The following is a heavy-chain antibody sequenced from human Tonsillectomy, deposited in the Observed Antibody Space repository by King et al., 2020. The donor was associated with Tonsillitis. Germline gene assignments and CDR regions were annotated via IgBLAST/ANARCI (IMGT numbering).Heavy chain of an antibody. CDR3: AREISLADAFDI. CDR1: GCSISSYY. Sequence: VQLQESGPGLVKPSETLSLTCTVSGCSISSYYWSWIRQPPGKGLEWIGYIYYSGSTNYNPSLQSRVTMSVDTSQSQFSLKLSSVTAADTAVYYCAREISLADAFDIWGQGTMVTVSS. D-gene: IGHD1-1*01. V-gene: IGHV4-59*01. CDR2: IYYSGST. J-gene: IGHJ3*02.